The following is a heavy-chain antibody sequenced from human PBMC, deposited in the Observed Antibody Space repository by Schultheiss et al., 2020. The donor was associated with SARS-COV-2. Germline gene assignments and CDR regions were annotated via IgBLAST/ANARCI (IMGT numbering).Heavy chain of an antibody. CDR3: ARDHYVESEYFDL. Sequence: GESLKISCAASGFTFSSYGMSWVRQAPGKGLEWVSVIYSGGSTYYADSVKGRFTISRDNSKNTLYLQMNSLRTEDTAVYYCARDHYVESEYFDLWGRGTLVTVSS. CDR2: IYSGGST. D-gene: IGHD4-17*01. CDR1: GFTFSSYG. V-gene: IGHV3-66*02. J-gene: IGHJ2*01.